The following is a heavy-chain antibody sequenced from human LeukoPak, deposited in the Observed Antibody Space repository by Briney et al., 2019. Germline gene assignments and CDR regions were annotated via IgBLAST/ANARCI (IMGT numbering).Heavy chain of an antibody. CDR3: AKDHFGQQLVDGYFDY. V-gene: IGHV3-74*01. CDR2: INSDGSST. CDR1: GFTFSSYW. Sequence: GGSLRLSCAASGFTFSSYWMHWVRQAPGKGLVWVSRINSDGSSTSYADSVKGRFTISRDNAKNTLYLQMNSLRAEDTAVYYCAKDHFGQQLVDGYFDYWGQGTLVTVSS. D-gene: IGHD6-13*01. J-gene: IGHJ4*02.